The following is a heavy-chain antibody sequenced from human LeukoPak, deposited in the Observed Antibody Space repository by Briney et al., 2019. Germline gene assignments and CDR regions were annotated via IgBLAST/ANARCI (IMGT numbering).Heavy chain of an antibody. D-gene: IGHD1-26*01. CDR3: AIDVGELLTY. CDR1: GYTLTELS. CDR2: VDPEDGEI. Sequence: ASVTVSCKVSGYTLTELSMHWVRQAPGKGLEWMGGVDPEDGEIIYAQKFQGRVAMTEDTSTDTAYMELGSLRSEDTAVYYCAIDVGELLTYWGQGTLVTVSS. V-gene: IGHV1-24*01. J-gene: IGHJ4*02.